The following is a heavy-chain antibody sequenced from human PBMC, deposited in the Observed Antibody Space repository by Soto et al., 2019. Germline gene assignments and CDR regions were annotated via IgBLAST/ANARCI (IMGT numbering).Heavy chain of an antibody. CDR2: IIPIFGTA. J-gene: IGHJ6*01. V-gene: IGHV1-69*13. CDR3: ARGAAAGHYYYYGMDV. Sequence: SVKVSCKDSGGTCSSYAISGVRQAPGQGLEWTGGIIPIFGTANYAQKFQGRVTITADESTSTAYMELSSLRSEDTAVYYCARGAAAGHYYYYGMDVWGQGTTVTVSS. CDR1: GGTCSSYA. D-gene: IGHD6-13*01.